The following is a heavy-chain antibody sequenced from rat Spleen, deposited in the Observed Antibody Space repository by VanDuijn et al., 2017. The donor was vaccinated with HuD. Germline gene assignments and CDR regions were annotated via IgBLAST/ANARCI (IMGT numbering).Heavy chain of an antibody. V-gene: IGHV2-30*01. CDR2: MYNGGIT. D-gene: IGHD1-6*01. J-gene: IGHJ2*01. CDR1: GFSLIDYN. Sequence: QVQLKESGPGLVQPSETLSLTCTVSGFSLIDYNVHWVRQPPGKGLEWMGVMYNGGITDYNSALKSRLTISRDTSNSQVFLKMSSLQIEDIATYYCVRGPMHTAGNYFDYWGQGVMVTVSS. CDR3: VRGPMHTAGNYFDY.